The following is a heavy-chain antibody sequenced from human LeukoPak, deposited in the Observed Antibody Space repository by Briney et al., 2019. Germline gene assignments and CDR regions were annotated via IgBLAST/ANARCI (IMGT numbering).Heavy chain of an antibody. V-gene: IGHV4-59*01. CDR1: GDSIRSYY. J-gene: IGHJ4*02. CDR3: ARSNGGSSPLLDN. Sequence: SETLSLTCTVSGDSIRSYYWSWIRQPPGKGLEWIGYIFYSGTPNYNPSLKSRVTISVDTSKNQFSLKLSSVTAADTAVYYCARSNGGSSPLLDNWGQGTLVTVSS. D-gene: IGHD6-6*01. CDR2: IFYSGTP.